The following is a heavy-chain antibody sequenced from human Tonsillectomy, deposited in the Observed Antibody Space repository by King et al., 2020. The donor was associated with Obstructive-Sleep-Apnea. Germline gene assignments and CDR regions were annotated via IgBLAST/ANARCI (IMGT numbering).Heavy chain of an antibody. Sequence: VQLVESGGGLVKPGTSLRLSCAASGFTFKTYSMNWVRQAPGKGREWVAWISRSSDNRYYGDSVKGRFTISRDNAKNSLYLEMNTLRAEDTAVYYCARGGSDSNDLVNWFDPWGQGTLVTVSS. V-gene: IGHV3-21*01. CDR3: ARGGSDSNDLVNWFDP. D-gene: IGHD1-1*01. CDR2: ISRSSDNR. J-gene: IGHJ5*02. CDR1: GFTFKTYS.